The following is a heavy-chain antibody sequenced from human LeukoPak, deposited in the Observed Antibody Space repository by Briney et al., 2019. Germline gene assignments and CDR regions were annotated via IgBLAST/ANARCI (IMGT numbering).Heavy chain of an antibody. CDR1: GYTFTSYD. Sequence: ASVKVSCKASGYTFTSYDINWVRQAPGQGLEWMGWMNPNSGNTGYAHKFQGRVTMTRNTSISTAYMELSSLRSEDTAVYYCARCTYSADHDYWGQGTLVTVSS. V-gene: IGHV1-8*02. J-gene: IGHJ4*02. CDR2: MNPNSGNT. D-gene: IGHD2-21*01. CDR3: ARCTYSADHDY.